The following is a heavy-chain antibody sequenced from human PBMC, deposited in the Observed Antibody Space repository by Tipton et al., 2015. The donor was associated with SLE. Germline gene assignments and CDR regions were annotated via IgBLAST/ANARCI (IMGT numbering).Heavy chain of an antibody. Sequence: TPSLTCAVYGGSFSGYYWSWIRQPPGKGLEWIGEINHSGSSNYNPSLKSRVTISVDTSKNQFSLRLDSMTSADTAVYYCARGGTDYDVWFGCPYFDLWGRGTLVTVSS. CDR3: ARGGTDYDVWFGCPYFDL. V-gene: IGHV4-34*01. CDR2: INHSGSS. D-gene: IGHD3-3*01. J-gene: IGHJ2*01. CDR1: GGSFSGYY.